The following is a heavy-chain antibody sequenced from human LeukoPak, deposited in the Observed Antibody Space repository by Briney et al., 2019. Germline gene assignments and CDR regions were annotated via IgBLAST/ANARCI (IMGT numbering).Heavy chain of an antibody. V-gene: IGHV3-30*02. Sequence: GGPLRLSCAASGFTFSSYGMHWVRQAPGKGLEWVAFIRYDGSNKYYADSVKGRFTISRDNSKNTLYLQMNSLRAEDTAVYYCAKDRRFVSYCSSTSCYVTHFDYWGQGTLVTVSS. CDR2: IRYDGSNK. J-gene: IGHJ4*02. CDR1: GFTFSSYG. CDR3: AKDRRFVSYCSSTSCYVTHFDY. D-gene: IGHD2-2*01.